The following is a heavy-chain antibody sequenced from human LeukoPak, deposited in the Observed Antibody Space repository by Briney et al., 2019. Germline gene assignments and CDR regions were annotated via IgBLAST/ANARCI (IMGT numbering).Heavy chain of an antibody. J-gene: IGHJ6*03. D-gene: IGHD5-18*01. Sequence: SETLSLTCTVSGGSISSGSYYWSWIRQPAGKGLEWIGRIYTSGSTNYNPSLKSRVTISVDTSKNQFSLKLSSVTAADTAVYYCARGSGYSYERGSPNYYYYYYMDVWGKGTTVTISS. CDR3: ARGSGYSYERGSPNYYYYYYMDV. V-gene: IGHV4-61*02. CDR2: IYTSGST. CDR1: GGSISSGSYY.